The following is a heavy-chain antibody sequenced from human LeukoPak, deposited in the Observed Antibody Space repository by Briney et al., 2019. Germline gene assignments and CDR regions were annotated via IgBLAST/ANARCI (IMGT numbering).Heavy chain of an antibody. CDR2: IYYSGST. V-gene: IGHV4-59*12. J-gene: IGHJ4*02. Sequence: PSETLSLTCTVSGGSISSYYWSWIRQPPGKGLEWIGYIYYSGSTNYNPSLKSRVTISVDKSKNQFSLKLSSVTAADTAVYYCASSYYYDSGSYLGLGYWGQGTLVTVSS. CDR3: ASSYYYDSGSYLGLGY. D-gene: IGHD3-10*01. CDR1: GGSISSYY.